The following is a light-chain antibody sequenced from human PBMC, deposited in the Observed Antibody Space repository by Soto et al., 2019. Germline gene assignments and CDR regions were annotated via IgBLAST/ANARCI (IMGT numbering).Light chain of an antibody. Sequence: EIVMKQSAATRSGSAGERAALSCRASQSVSSNLAWYQQKPGQAPRLLIYGASNRATGIPARFSGSGSGTDFTLAISSLEPEDFAVYYCQQYGSSQITFGQGTRLEIK. CDR3: QQYGSSQIT. CDR1: QSVSSN. V-gene: IGKV3-20*01. CDR2: GAS. J-gene: IGKJ5*01.